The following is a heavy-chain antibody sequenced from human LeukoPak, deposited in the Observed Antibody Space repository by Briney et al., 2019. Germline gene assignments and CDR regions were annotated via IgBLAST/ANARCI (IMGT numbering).Heavy chain of an antibody. J-gene: IGHJ5*02. D-gene: IGHD1-26*01. CDR3: ARQGVGYPPAPQT. CDR2: INHSGST. Sequence: SETLSLTCAVYGGSFSGYYWSWIRQPPGKGLEWIGEINHSGSTNYNPSLKSRVTISVDTSKNQFSLKMSSVTAADTAVYYCARQGVGYPPAPQTWGQGPLVSVSS. CDR1: GGSFSGYY. V-gene: IGHV4-34*01.